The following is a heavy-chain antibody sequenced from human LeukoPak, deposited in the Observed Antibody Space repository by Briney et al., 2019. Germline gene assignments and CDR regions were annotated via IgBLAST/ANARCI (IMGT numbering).Heavy chain of an antibody. J-gene: IGHJ5*02. D-gene: IGHD2-2*01. CDR2: INHSGST. CDR1: GGSFSGYY. CDR3: ARAILGYCSSTSCYRWFDP. Sequence: SETLSLTCAVYGGSFSGYYWSWIRQPPGKGLEWIGEINHSGSTNYNPSLKSRVTISVDTSKNQFSLKLSSVTAADTAVYYCARAILGYCSSTSCYRWFDPWGQGTLVTVSS. V-gene: IGHV4-34*01.